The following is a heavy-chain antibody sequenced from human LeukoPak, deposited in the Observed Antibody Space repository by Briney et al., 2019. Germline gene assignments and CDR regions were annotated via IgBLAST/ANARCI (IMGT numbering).Heavy chain of an antibody. V-gene: IGHV3-23*01. D-gene: IGHD6-13*01. Sequence: GGSLRLSCAASGFTFSSYGLNWVRQAPGKGLEWVPVISGSGGSTYYADFVKGRFTISRDNSKNTLYLQMNSLRAEDTAVYYCAKSGYSSSWSNAAVYNWFDPWGQGTLVTVSS. CDR3: AKSGYSSSWSNAAVYNWFDP. CDR2: ISGSGGST. CDR1: GFTFSSYG. J-gene: IGHJ5*02.